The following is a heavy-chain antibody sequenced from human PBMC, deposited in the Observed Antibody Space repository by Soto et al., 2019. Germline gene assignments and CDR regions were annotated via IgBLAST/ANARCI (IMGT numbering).Heavy chain of an antibody. V-gene: IGHV1-18*01. Sequence: ASVKVSCKASGYTFTSYGISWVRQAPGQGLEWMGWISAYNGNTNYAQKLQGRVTMTTDTSTSTAYMELRSLRSDDTAVYYCARDHRYYCSSTSCYRGEGFDFWGQGTLVTAPQ. D-gene: IGHD2-2*02. CDR2: ISAYNGNT. CDR3: ARDHRYYCSSTSCYRGEGFDF. CDR1: GYTFTSYG. J-gene: IGHJ4*02.